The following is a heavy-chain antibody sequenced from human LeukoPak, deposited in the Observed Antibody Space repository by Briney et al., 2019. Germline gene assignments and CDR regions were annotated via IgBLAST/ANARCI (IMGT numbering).Heavy chain of an antibody. CDR3: ARNYCTNGVCYFNWFDP. CDR1: GGSISSYY. Sequence: PSETLSLTCTVSGGSISSYYWSWIRQPAGKGLEWIGRIYTSGSTNYNPSLKSRVTMSVDTSKNQFSLKLSSVTAADTAVYYCARNYCTNGVCYFNWFDPRGQGTLVTVSS. CDR2: IYTSGST. J-gene: IGHJ5*02. V-gene: IGHV4-4*07. D-gene: IGHD2-8*01.